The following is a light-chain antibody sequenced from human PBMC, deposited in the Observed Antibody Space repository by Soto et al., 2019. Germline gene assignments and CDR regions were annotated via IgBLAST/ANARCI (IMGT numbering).Light chain of an antibody. CDR2: LGS. Sequence: DIVLTQSPLSLPVTPGEPASISCRSSQSLLSSNGNNYLDWYLQKPGQSPQVLIYLGSNRASGVPYRFSGSGSGTDFTLKISRVEAEDVGVYYCMQGLTTPLTFGGGTKVEIK. CDR3: MQGLTTPLT. CDR1: QSLLSSNGNNY. J-gene: IGKJ4*01. V-gene: IGKV2-28*01.